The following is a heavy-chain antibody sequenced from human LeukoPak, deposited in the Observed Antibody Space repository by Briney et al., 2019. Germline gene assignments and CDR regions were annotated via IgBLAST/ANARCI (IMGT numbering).Heavy chain of an antibody. CDR1: GFTFSSYW. D-gene: IGHD4-17*01. V-gene: IGHV3-7*01. J-gene: IGHJ4*02. Sequence: GGSLRLSCAASGFTFSSYWMSWVRQAPGKGLEWVANIRQLGNEKYYVDSVKGRFTISGDNAKNSLYLQMNSLRAEDTAVYYCTRDYWDYGDYFSDFWGPGTQVTVSS. CDR2: IRQLGNEK. CDR3: TRDYWDYGDYFSDF.